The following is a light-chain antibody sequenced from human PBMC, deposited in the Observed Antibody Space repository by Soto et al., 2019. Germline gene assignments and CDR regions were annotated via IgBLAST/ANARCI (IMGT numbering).Light chain of an antibody. Sequence: EIVLTQSPDTLSLSPGESATLSCKASQSVRSSHLAWYQQTPGQTPRLLIYAASSRATGIPDRFSGSGSGTDFSLTISRLEAEDFAVYYCQQYGSSPRTFGQGTKVDIK. CDR2: AAS. V-gene: IGKV3-20*01. CDR1: QSVRSSH. J-gene: IGKJ1*01. CDR3: QQYGSSPRT.